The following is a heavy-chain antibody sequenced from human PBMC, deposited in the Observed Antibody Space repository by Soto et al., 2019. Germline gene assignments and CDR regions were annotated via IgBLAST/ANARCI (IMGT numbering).Heavy chain of an antibody. J-gene: IGHJ4*02. V-gene: IGHV4-61*03. CDR2: IYDSGST. D-gene: IGHD5-12*01. CDR3: ARRVYALDS. CDR1: GDSVTTGSYY. Sequence: QLQETGPGLVKPSETLSLTCKVSGDSVTTGSYYWTWILQPPGKGLEWIGYIYDSGSTNYNPSLGGGAPVLGAKSGSHFSLNLTSVTAGDTAVYYCARRVYALDSWGRGTLVPVSS.